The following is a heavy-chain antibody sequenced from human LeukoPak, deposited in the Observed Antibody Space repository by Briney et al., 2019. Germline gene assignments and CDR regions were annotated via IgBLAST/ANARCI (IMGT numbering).Heavy chain of an antibody. Sequence: PSETLSLTCTVSGDSISSYYWNWIRQPAGKGLEWIGRIYTSGTTNYNPSLKSRVTISVDTSKNQFSLKLRSVTAADTAVYFCAREGFSAGYYDMDVWGKGTTVTVSS. CDR3: AREGFSAGYYDMDV. CDR1: GDSISSYY. V-gene: IGHV4-4*07. CDR2: IYTSGTT. J-gene: IGHJ6*03. D-gene: IGHD1-26*01.